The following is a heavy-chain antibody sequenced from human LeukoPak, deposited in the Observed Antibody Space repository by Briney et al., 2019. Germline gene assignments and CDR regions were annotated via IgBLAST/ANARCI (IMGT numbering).Heavy chain of an antibody. CDR1: GGSISSYY. Sequence: SETLSLTCTVSGGSISSYYWSWIRQPPGKGLEWIGYIYYSGSTNYNPSLKSRVTISVDTSKNQFSLKLSSVTAADTAVYYCASAPPDIAAAGTGAFDIWGQGTMVTVSS. CDR2: IYYSGST. J-gene: IGHJ3*02. CDR3: ASAPPDIAAAGTGAFDI. V-gene: IGHV4-59*12. D-gene: IGHD6-13*01.